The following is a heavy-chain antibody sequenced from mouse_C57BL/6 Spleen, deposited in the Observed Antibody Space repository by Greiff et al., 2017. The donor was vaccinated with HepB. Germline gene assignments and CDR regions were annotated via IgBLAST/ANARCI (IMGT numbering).Heavy chain of an antibody. Sequence: EVQGVESGGGLVKPGGSLKLSCAASGFTFSDYGLHWVRQAPEKGLEWVAYISSGSSTIYYAATVKGRFPISRDNAKNTLFLQMTSLRSEDTAMYYCARITTVVGGYFDVWGTGTTVTVSS. D-gene: IGHD1-1*01. J-gene: IGHJ1*03. CDR1: GFTFSDYG. CDR3: ARITTVVGGYFDV. V-gene: IGHV5-17*01. CDR2: ISSGSSTI.